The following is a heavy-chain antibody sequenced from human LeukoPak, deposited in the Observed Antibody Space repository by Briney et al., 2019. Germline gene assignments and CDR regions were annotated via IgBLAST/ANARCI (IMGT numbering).Heavy chain of an antibody. Sequence: GESLQISCKGSGYSFTTHWIGWVRQMPGKGLEWMGVIYPGDSDTRYSPSFQGQVTISADKSVSTAYLQWISLKASDSAIYYRARQQWSERYFNLWGRGTLVTVSS. J-gene: IGHJ2*01. CDR2: IYPGDSDT. CDR3: ARQQWSERYFNL. D-gene: IGHD6-19*01. CDR1: GYSFTTHW. V-gene: IGHV5-51*01.